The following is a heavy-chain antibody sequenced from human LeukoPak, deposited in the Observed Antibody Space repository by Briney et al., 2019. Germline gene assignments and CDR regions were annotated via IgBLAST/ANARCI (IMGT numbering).Heavy chain of an antibody. CDR1: GDSVSSNGAS. CDR2: TYYRSQQWHS. Sequence: SQALSLTCAISGDSVSSNGASWNWIRQSPSRGLKWLGRTYYRSQQWHSDYAPSVKGRITLNPDTSKNQFSLQLISMTPEDTAVYYCGRETDFGVVTNWGQGTLVTVSS. D-gene: IGHD3-3*01. CDR3: GRETDFGVVTN. J-gene: IGHJ4*02. V-gene: IGHV6-1*01.